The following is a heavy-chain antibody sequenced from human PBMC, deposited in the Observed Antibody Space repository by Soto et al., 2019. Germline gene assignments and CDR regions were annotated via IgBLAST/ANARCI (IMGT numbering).Heavy chain of an antibody. CDR3: AKVPLVVVVPAAIGNYFDY. J-gene: IGHJ4*02. Sequence: GGSLRFSCAASGFTFSSYAMSWVRQAPGKGLEWVSAISGSGGSTYYADSVKGRFTISRDNSKNTLYLQMNSLRAEDTAVYYCAKVPLVVVVPAAIGNYFDYWGQGTLVTVSS. CDR1: GFTFSSYA. V-gene: IGHV3-23*01. CDR2: ISGSGGST. D-gene: IGHD2-2*01.